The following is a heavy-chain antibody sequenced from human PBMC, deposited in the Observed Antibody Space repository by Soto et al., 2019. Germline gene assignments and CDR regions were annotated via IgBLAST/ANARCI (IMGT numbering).Heavy chain of an antibody. J-gene: IGHJ6*02. CDR1: GSTFSNDW. Sequence: EAQLVESGGGLLQPGGSLRLSCAVSGSTFSNDWMHWVRQAPGKGLVWVSHINSDGSSTNYADFVKGRFTIARDNAKNTVYLQMNSLRAEDTAVYYCARDRSYSLDVWGQGITVTVSS. CDR2: INSDGSST. CDR3: ARDRSYSLDV. V-gene: IGHV3-74*01.